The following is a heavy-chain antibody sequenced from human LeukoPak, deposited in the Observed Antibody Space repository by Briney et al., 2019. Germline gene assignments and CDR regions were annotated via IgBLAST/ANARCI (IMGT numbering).Heavy chain of an antibody. CDR1: GFSFSNYA. CDR2: MSGSGGST. CDR3: AKGVVPDFDY. Sequence: GGSLRLSCAASGFSFSNYAMSWVRQAPGKGLEWVSGMSGSGGSTYYADSVKGRFTISRDNSKNTLYLQMNSLRAEDTAVYYCAKGVVPDFDYWGQGTLVTVSS. V-gene: IGHV3-23*01. J-gene: IGHJ4*02. D-gene: IGHD2-2*01.